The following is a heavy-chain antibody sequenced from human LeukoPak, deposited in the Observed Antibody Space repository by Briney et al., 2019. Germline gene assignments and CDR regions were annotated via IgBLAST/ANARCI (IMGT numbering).Heavy chain of an antibody. CDR1: GFTFSNYN. J-gene: IGHJ3*02. Sequence: KPGGSLKLSCAASGFTFSNYNMNWVRQAPGKVLEWVSSITSGGSYIFYADSVKGRFTISRDNAKNSLYLQMNSLGPDDTAVYYCARDQPNDYGDYDDAFDIWGQGTMVTVSS. V-gene: IGHV3-21*01. CDR3: ARDQPNDYGDYDDAFDI. D-gene: IGHD4-17*01. CDR2: ITSGGSYI.